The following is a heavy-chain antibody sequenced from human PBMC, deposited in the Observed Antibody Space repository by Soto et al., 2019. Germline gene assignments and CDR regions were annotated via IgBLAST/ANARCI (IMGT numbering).Heavy chain of an antibody. J-gene: IGHJ4*02. D-gene: IGHD2-15*01. Sequence: EVQLVESGGGLVQPGGSLRLSCAASGFTLSSRWMHWVRQAPGKGLVWVSRIKTDGTSTSYADSVKGRFTISRDNAANTLYLQMNSLRAEDMGMYYCAGDQDTYGQAVFDSWGQGTLVTVSS. CDR1: GFTLSSRW. V-gene: IGHV3-74*01. CDR3: AGDQDTYGQAVFDS. CDR2: IKTDGTST.